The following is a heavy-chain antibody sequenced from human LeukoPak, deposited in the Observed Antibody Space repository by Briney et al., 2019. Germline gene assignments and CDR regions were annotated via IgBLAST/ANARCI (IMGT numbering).Heavy chain of an antibody. V-gene: IGHV1-24*01. CDR2: FDREDDEA. J-gene: IGHJ4*02. CDR3: ATDVTGTAPYDF. CDR1: GYSLSELS. Sequence: ASVKVSCNVSGYSLSELSIHWVRQAPGKGLEWIGGFDREDDEAVYEQRFQGRVSMTEDTSTETAFMELSSLRSEDAAVYYCATDVTGTAPYDFWGQGTLVTVSS. D-gene: IGHD1-7*01.